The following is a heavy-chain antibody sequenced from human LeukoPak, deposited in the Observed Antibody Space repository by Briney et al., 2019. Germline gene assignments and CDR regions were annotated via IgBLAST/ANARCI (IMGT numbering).Heavy chain of an antibody. J-gene: IGHJ1*01. CDR2: IYYSGST. V-gene: IGHV4-39*07. D-gene: IGHD3-22*01. CDR1: GGSISSSSYY. CDR3: AREADYYDSSGYYKAFQH. Sequence: SETLSLTCTVSGGSISSSSYYWGWIRQPPGKGLEWIGSIYYSGSTYYNPSLKSRVTISVDTSKSQFSLKLSTVTAADTAVYYCAREADYYDSSGYYKAFQHWGQGTLVTVSS.